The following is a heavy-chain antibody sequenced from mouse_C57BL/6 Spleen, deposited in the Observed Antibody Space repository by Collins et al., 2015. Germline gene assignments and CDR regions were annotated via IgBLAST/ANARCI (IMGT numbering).Heavy chain of an antibody. J-gene: IGHJ4*01. CDR2: INPSNGGT. CDR3: ARGGYFGNYGAMDY. Sequence: QVQLQQPGTELVKPGASVKLSCKASGYTFTNYRMHWVKQRPGQGLEWIGNINPSNGGTNYNEKFKNKATLTVDKSSSTAYMQLSSLTSDDSAVYYCARGGYFGNYGAMDYWGQGTSVTVSS. D-gene: IGHD2-1*01. V-gene: IGHV1-53*01. CDR1: GYTFTNYR.